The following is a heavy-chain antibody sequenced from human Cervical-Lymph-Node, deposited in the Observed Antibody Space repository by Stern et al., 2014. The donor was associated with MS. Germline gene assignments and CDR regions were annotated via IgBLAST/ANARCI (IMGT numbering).Heavy chain of an antibody. V-gene: IGHV1-69*01. D-gene: IGHD3-10*01. CDR1: GGSFINNV. CDR2: TIPIFGTA. J-gene: IGHJ4*02. Sequence: VQLVQSGAEVKKPGSSVKVSCQASGGSFINNVISWVRQAPGQGLEWMGGTIPIFGTALYAQKFRGRFTITADESTRTAYMELSSLRSDDTAVYFCARAASTTSSYNFWGPGTLVTVSS. CDR3: ARAASTTSSYNF.